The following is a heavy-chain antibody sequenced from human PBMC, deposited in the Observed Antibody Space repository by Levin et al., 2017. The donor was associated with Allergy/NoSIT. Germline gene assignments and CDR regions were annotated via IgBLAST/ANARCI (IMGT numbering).Heavy chain of an antibody. V-gene: IGHV4-34*01. D-gene: IGHD3-3*01. Sequence: PSETLSLTCAVYGGPFSDYYWSWIRQPPEKGLEWIGEINDSGSTNYNPSLKSRVTMSVDTSKNQFSLKLRSVTAADTAVYFCARGKKLRFLEWLYRFDYWGQGALVTVSS. CDR2: INDSGST. CDR1: GGPFSDYY. CDR3: ARGKKLRFLEWLYRFDY. J-gene: IGHJ4*02.